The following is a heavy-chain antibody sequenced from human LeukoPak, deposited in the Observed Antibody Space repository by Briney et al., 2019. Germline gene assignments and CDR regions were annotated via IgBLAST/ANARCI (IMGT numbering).Heavy chain of an antibody. V-gene: IGHV3-23*01. Sequence: GGSLRLSCAASGFTFDRFAMNWVRQAPGKGLEWVSVISGSGVSTNSADSVKGRFTISRDNAENSVYLQMNDLRAEDTGVYYCVTKEPSTSGWSYWGQGTLVTVSS. CDR3: VTKEPSTSGWSY. D-gene: IGHD6-19*01. CDR1: GFTFDRFA. CDR2: ISGSGVST. J-gene: IGHJ4*02.